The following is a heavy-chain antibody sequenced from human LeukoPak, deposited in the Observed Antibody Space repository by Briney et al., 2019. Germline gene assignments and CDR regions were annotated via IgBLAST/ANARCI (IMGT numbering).Heavy chain of an antibody. CDR2: ISAYNGNT. Sequence: ASVKVSCKASGYTFTNYYMHWVRQAPGQGLEWMGWISAYNGNTNYAQKLQGRVTMTTDTSTSTAYMELRSLRSDDTAVYYCARDSEVVAGDAFDIWGQGTMVTVSS. CDR1: GYTFTNYY. J-gene: IGHJ3*02. V-gene: IGHV1-18*04. CDR3: ARDSEVVAGDAFDI. D-gene: IGHD6-19*01.